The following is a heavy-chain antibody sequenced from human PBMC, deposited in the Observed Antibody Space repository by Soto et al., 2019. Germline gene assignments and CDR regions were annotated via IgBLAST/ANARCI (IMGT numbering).Heavy chain of an antibody. Sequence: KPSETLSLTCTVSGGSISGGGYCWSWIRQEPGKGLEWIGYIYYSGSTYYNPSPKSRVTISVDTSKNQSSLKLSSVTAADTAVYYCARGRGDYLNWFDPWGQGTLVTVSS. J-gene: IGHJ5*02. CDR3: ARGRGDYLNWFDP. CDR1: GGSISGGGYC. CDR2: IYYSGST. D-gene: IGHD4-17*01. V-gene: IGHV4-31*03.